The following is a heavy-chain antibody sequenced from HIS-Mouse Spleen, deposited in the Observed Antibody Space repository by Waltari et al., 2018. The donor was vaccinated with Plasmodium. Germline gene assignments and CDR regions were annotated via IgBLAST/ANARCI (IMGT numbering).Heavy chain of an antibody. J-gene: IGHJ4*02. CDR1: GGSISSSSYY. V-gene: IGHV4-39*01. Sequence: QLQLQESGPGLVKPSETLSLTCTVSGGSISSSSYYWGWIRQPPGKGLGWLGRIDYSGRTYYNPSLKSLVTISVDTSKNQFSLKLSSVTAADTAVYYCARRGGSYYYFDYWGQGTLVTVSS. D-gene: IGHD1-26*01. CDR3: ARRGGSYYYFDY. CDR2: IDYSGRT.